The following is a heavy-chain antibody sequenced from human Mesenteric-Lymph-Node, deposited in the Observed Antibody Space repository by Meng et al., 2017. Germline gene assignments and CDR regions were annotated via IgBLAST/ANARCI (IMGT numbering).Heavy chain of an antibody. CDR1: GFSLSTSGVG. V-gene: IGHV2-5*02. Sequence: QTPLKESGPTLVKPTQTLTLTCTFSGFSLSTSGVGVGWIRQPPGKALEWLALIYWDDDKRYSPSLKTRLTITKDTSKNQVVLTMTNMDPVDTATYYCAHRTAYDSKFDYWGQGTLVTVSS. CDR3: AHRTAYDSKFDY. D-gene: IGHD3-22*01. J-gene: IGHJ4*02. CDR2: IYWDDDK.